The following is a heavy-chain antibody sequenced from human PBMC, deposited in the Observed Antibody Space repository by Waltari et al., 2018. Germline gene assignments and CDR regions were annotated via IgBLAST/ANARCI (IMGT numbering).Heavy chain of an antibody. Sequence: EVQLVESGGGLVKPGGSLRLSCAASGFTFSSYSMNWVRRAPGKGLEWVSSIISSSSYIYYADSVKGRFTISRDNSKNTLYLQMNILRAEDTAVYYCAKHGYSYGWAFDYWGQGTLVTVSS. CDR2: IISSSSYI. J-gene: IGHJ4*02. D-gene: IGHD5-18*01. CDR3: AKHGYSYGWAFDY. V-gene: IGHV3-21*01. CDR1: GFTFSSYS.